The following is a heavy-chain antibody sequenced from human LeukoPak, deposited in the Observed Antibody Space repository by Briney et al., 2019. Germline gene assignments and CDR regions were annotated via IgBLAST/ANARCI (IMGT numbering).Heavy chain of an antibody. D-gene: IGHD1-14*01. J-gene: IGHJ4*02. Sequence: SETLSLTCTVSGGSISSYYWSWVRQPPGKGLEWIGYIYYSGSTNYNPSLKSRVTISVDTSKNQFSLKLSSVTAADTAVYYCARHRSPYYFDYWGQGTLVTVSS. CDR2: IYYSGST. V-gene: IGHV4-59*01. CDR1: GGSISSYY. CDR3: ARHRSPYYFDY.